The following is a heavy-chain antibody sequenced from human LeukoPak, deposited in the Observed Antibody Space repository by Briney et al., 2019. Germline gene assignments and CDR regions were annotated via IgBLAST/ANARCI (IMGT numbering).Heavy chain of an antibody. V-gene: IGHV4-4*09. CDR2: IYTSGST. D-gene: IGHD2-2*01. Sequence: SETLSLTCTVSGGSISSYYWSWIRQPPGKGLDWSGYIYTSGSTNYNPSLKSRVTITVDTSKNQFSLKLSSVTAADTAVYYCAGAYCSSTSCYRLDWFDPWGQGTLLTVSS. CDR3: AGAYCSSTSCYRLDWFDP. J-gene: IGHJ5*02. CDR1: GGSISSYY.